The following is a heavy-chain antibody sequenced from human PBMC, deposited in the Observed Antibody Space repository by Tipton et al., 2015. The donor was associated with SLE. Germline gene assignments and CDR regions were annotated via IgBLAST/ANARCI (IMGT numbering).Heavy chain of an antibody. CDR1: ADSFTHYH. Sequence: TLSLTCTVSADSFTHYHWSWIRQSPGKGLEWIGYVYFDGSTNYNPSLKRRVTILIDTSKNQFSLKLNSVTAADTAVYYCARLPSHFDSSGYYPYDYWGQGTLVTVSS. J-gene: IGHJ4*02. CDR3: ARLPSHFDSSGYYPYDY. V-gene: IGHV4-59*12. D-gene: IGHD3-22*01. CDR2: VYFDGST.